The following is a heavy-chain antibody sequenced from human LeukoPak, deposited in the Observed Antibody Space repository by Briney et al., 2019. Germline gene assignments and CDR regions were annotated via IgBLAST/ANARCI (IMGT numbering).Heavy chain of an antibody. D-gene: IGHD5-24*01. CDR1: GYSFTSYW. J-gene: IGHJ6*03. Sequence: GESLKISCKGSGYSFTSYWIGWVRQMPGKGLEWVGIIYPGDSETRYSPSFQGQVTISADKSISTAYLQWSSLKASDTAMYYCARISRDGYNAYYYYYMDVWGKGTTVTVSS. CDR3: ARISRDGYNAYYYYYMDV. V-gene: IGHV5-51*01. CDR2: IYPGDSET.